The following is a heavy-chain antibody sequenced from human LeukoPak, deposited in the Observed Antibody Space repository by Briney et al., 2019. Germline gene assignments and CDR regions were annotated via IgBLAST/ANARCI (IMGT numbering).Heavy chain of an antibody. CDR2: ISGSGGST. V-gene: IGHV3-23*01. CDR3: AKGRPRRGWASRWAHRKTGALDI. D-gene: IGHD6-13*01. CDR1: GFTFSSYA. Sequence: AGSLRLSCAASGFTFSSYAMSWVRQAPGQGLEWVSSISGSGGSTYYADSVQGRFTISRDTSKNTVYLQMNRLRAEDTAVYYCAKGRPRRGWASRWAHRKTGALDIWGQGTMVTVSS. J-gene: IGHJ3*02.